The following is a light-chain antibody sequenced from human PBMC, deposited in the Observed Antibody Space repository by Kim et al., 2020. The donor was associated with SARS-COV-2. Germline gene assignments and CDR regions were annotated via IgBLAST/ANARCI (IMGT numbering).Light chain of an antibody. Sequence: EIVMTQSPATLSVSPGERATLSCRASQSVTSSLAWYQQRPGQAPRLLIYGASIRATGIPDRFSGSGSGTEFTLTISSLQPEDFALYYCQQYNRWPPYIFGQGTKLEI. CDR1: QSVTSS. V-gene: IGKV3-15*01. CDR2: GAS. J-gene: IGKJ2*01. CDR3: QQYNRWPPYI.